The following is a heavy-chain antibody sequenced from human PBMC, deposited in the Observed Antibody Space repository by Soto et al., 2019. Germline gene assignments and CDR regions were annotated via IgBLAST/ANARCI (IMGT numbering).Heavy chain of an antibody. CDR3: ARDRVTGTPHYGMDV. J-gene: IGHJ6*02. CDR1: GGSISSYH. V-gene: IGHV4-59*01. CDR2: IYYSGYT. D-gene: IGHD1-7*01. Sequence: SETLSLTCAVSGGSISSYHWTWIRQPPGKGLEWIGYIYYSGYTNYSPSLKSRVTISIDTSNNHFSLNLSSVTAADTAIYYCARDRVTGTPHYGMDVWGQGTTVTVSS.